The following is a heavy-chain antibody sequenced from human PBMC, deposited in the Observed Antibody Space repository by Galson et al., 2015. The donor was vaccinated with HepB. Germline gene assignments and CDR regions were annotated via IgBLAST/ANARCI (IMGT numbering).Heavy chain of an antibody. CDR3: ARVRNDYYGSGSPNRAGYYYYMDV. Sequence: SVKVSCKASGGTFSSYAISWVRQAPGQGLEWMGGIIPIFGTANYAQKFQGRVTITADESTSTAYMELSSLRSEDTAVYYCARVRNDYYGSGSPNRAGYYYYMDVWGKGTTVTVSS. CDR2: IIPIFGTA. D-gene: IGHD3-10*01. V-gene: IGHV1-69*13. CDR1: GGTFSSYA. J-gene: IGHJ6*03.